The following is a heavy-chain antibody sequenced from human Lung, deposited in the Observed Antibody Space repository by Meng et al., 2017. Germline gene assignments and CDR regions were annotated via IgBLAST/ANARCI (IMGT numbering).Heavy chain of an antibody. V-gene: IGHV7-4-1*02. CDR3: ASGWFGELFGYFDL. D-gene: IGHD3-10*01. CDR2: INTNTGNP. J-gene: IGHJ2*01. CDR1: GYTFTSYP. Sequence: QVRLVQSGSEWKKPLASVMVSCKDSGYTFTSYPMNWGRQAPGQGLEWMGWINTNTGNPTYAQGFTGRFVFSLDTSVSTAYLQISSLKAEDTAVYYCASGWFGELFGYFDLWGRGTLVTVSS.